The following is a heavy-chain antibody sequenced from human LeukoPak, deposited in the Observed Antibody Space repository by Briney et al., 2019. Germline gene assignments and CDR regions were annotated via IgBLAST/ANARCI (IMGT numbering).Heavy chain of an antibody. V-gene: IGHV3-23*01. D-gene: IGHD3-3*01. J-gene: IGHJ3*02. Sequence: PGGSLRLSCAASGFTFSSYAMSWVRQAPGKGLEWVSAISGSGGSTYYADSVKGRFTISRDNSKNTLYLQMNSLRAEDTAVYYCAKFGALRFLEWDAFDIWGQGTMVTVSS. CDR2: ISGSGGST. CDR1: GFTFSSYA. CDR3: AKFGALRFLEWDAFDI.